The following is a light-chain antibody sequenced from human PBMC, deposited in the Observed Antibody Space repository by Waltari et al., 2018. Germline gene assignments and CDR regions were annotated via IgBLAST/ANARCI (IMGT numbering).Light chain of an antibody. CDR1: QSVNNNY. CDR2: GAS. J-gene: IGKJ4*01. Sequence: ELVLTQSPGTLSLSPGERDTLPCRAIQSVNNNYLAWYQQKPGQAPRLLIYGASTRATGIPDRFRGSGSGTDFTLTISRLEPEDFAAYYCQQYATSPEAFGGGTKVDIK. CDR3: QQYATSPEA. V-gene: IGKV3-20*01.